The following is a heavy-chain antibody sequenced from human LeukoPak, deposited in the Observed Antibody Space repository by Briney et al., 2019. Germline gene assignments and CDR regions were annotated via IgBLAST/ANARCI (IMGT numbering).Heavy chain of an antibody. V-gene: IGHV3-15*01. J-gene: IGHJ4*02. CDR3: TTEYSGSYYFDY. D-gene: IGHD1-26*01. CDR2: IKSKTDGGTT. CDR1: GFTFSNAW. Sequence: GGSLRLSCAASGFTFSNAWMSWVRQAPGKGLEWVGRIKSKTDGGTTDYAAPVKGRFTISRDDSKNTLYLQMNSLKTEDTAVYYCTTEYSGSYYFDYWGQRTLVTVSS.